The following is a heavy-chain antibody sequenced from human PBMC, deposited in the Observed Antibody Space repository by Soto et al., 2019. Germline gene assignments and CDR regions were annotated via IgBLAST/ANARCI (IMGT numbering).Heavy chain of an antibody. D-gene: IGHD6-19*01. CDR1: GGTFSSYT. V-gene: IGHV1-69*02. Sequence: QVQLVQSGAEVKKPGSSVKVSCKASGGTFSSYTISWVRQAPGQGLEWMGRIIRILGIANYAQKFQGRVTITADKSTSTAYMELSSLRSEDTAVYYCARGEQWLVPYYYYGMDVWGQGTTVTVSS. J-gene: IGHJ6*02. CDR3: ARGEQWLVPYYYYGMDV. CDR2: IIRILGIA.